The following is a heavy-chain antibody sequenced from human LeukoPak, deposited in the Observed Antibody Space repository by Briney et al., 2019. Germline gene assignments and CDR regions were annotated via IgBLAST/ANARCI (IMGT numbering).Heavy chain of an antibody. J-gene: IGHJ5*02. V-gene: IGHV4-39*07. Sequence: PGMSLRLSCAASGFPFSTYGMHWVRQAPGKGLEWIGSIYYSGSTYYNPSLKSRVTISVDTSKNQFSLKLSSVTAADTAVYYCARDRRITMIVVVTSGGFDPWGQGTLVTVSS. D-gene: IGHD3-22*01. CDR1: GFPFSTYG. CDR2: IYYSGST. CDR3: ARDRRITMIVVVTSGGFDP.